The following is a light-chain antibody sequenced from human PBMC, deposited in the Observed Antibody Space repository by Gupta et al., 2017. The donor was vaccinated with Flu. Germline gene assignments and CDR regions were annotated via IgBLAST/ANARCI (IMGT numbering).Light chain of an antibody. CDR3: MQNVQLPLFT. V-gene: IGKV2D-29*01. J-gene: IGKJ3*01. CDR1: QTLLHSDGKNY. Sequence: EIEMTQTPLSLSVTPGQSASISCKSSQTLLHSDGKNYLYWYLQRPGQPPQLLIYEASNRFSGVPDRFSGSGSGTEFTLRISRVEAGDVGVYYCMQNVQLPLFTFGPGTKVDLK. CDR2: EAS.